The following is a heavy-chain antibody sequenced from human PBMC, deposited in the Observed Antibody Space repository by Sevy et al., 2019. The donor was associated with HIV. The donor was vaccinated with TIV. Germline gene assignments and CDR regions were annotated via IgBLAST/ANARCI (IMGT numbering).Heavy chain of an antibody. Sequence: GGSLRLSCAASGFTFSNAWMSWVRQAPGKGLEWVGRIKGKIYDGTIDYAAPVKVRFSISRDDSKNTRYLQMNSLKTEDTAVYYCTTASWSQEDYYNYWGQGTLVTVSS. J-gene: IGHJ4*02. CDR2: IKGKIYDGTI. CDR3: TTASWSQEDYYNY. CDR1: GFTFSNAW. V-gene: IGHV3-15*01. D-gene: IGHD6-13*01.